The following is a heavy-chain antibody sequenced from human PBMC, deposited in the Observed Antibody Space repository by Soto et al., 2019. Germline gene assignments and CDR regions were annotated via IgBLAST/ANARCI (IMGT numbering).Heavy chain of an antibody. CDR3: AREASIAARTYFDY. V-gene: IGHV4-34*01. Sequence: SETLSPTCAVYGGSFSCYYWSWIRQPPGKGLELIGEINHSGSTNYNPSLKSRVTISVDTSKNQFSLKLSSVTAADTAVYYCAREASIAARTYFDYWGQGTLVTVSS. D-gene: IGHD6-6*01. CDR2: INHSGST. J-gene: IGHJ4*02. CDR1: GGSFSCYY.